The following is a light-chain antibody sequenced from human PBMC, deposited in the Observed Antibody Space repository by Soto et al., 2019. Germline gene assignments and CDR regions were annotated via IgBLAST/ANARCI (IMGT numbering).Light chain of an antibody. CDR3: QQYNNWPPWT. V-gene: IGKV3-15*01. CDR1: QSISRN. CDR2: AAS. J-gene: IGKJ1*01. Sequence: EVVMTQSPATLSVSPGERATLSCRASQSISRNLAWYQHIPGQAPRLLIYAASTRATGIPARFSGSGSGTXXXXXXXXLQSEDYALYYCQQYNNWPPWTFGQGTKVEVK.